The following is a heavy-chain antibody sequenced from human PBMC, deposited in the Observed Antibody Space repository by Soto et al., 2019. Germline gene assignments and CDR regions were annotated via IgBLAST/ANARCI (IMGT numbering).Heavy chain of an antibody. D-gene: IGHD5-18*01. J-gene: IGHJ6*02. Sequence: GGSLRLSCAASGFTFSSYAMSWVRQAPGKGLEWVSAISGSGGSTYYADSVKGRFTISRDNSKNTLYLQMNSLRAEDTAVYYCAKDAYPAMLYYYGMDVWGQGTTVTVSS. CDR1: GFTFSSYA. CDR2: ISGSGGST. CDR3: AKDAYPAMLYYYGMDV. V-gene: IGHV3-23*01.